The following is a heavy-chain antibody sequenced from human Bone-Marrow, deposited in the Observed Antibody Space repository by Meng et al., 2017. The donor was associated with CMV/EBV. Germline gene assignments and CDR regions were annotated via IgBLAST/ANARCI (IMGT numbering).Heavy chain of an antibody. D-gene: IGHD7-27*01. J-gene: IGHJ4*02. CDR3: ARDNNWGPDY. V-gene: IGHV1-2*02. CDR2: IHPHRGDT. Sequence: SVKVSCKASGYTFTSYGISWVRQAPGQGLEWMGWIHPHRGDTNYAQQFQGRVTLTRDTSINTGYMELTRLTSDDTAVYYCARDNNWGPDYWGQGTLVTVSS. CDR1: GYTFTSYG.